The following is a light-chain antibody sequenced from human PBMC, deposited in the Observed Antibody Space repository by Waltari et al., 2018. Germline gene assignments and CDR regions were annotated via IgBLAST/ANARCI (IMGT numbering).Light chain of an antibody. CDR1: SGHSNFV. V-gene: IGLV4-69*01. CDR2: LYSNASH. CDR3: QTWGNGIRV. J-gene: IGLJ3*02. Sequence: QLVVTQPPSASASLGASVKLTCALSSGHSNFVIAWHQQQSGQGPRFLMKLYSNASHTKGDGIPHRFSGSSSGAERFLIISSLQSADEADYYCQTWGNGIRVFGGGTKLTVL.